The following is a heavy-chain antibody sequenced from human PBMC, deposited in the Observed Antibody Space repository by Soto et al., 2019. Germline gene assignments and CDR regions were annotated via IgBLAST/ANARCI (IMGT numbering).Heavy chain of an antibody. CDR1: GFTFSTVA. J-gene: IGHJ4*02. CDR2: ISDNGGNT. CDR3: SKLYWAPRYIDY. D-gene: IGHD2-2*02. Sequence: GSLRLSCVASGFTFSTVAMTWVRQAPGKGLEWVSSISDNGGNTDYADSVRGRFTIPRDNSKNSLYLQMNQLKAGDTAVYYCSKLYWAPRYIDYWGQGARITVYS. V-gene: IGHV3-23*01.